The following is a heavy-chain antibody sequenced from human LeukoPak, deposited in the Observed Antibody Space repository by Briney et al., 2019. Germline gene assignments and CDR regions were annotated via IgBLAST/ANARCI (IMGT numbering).Heavy chain of an antibody. Sequence: SETLSLTCTVSGGPISSSSYYWGWIRQPPGKGLEWIGSIYYSGSTYYNPSLKSRVTISVDTSKNQFSLKLSSVTAADTAVYYCARQGERLRYFDWPGPWGQGTLVTVSS. CDR1: GGPISSSSYY. J-gene: IGHJ5*02. V-gene: IGHV4-39*01. D-gene: IGHD3-9*01. CDR3: ARQGERLRYFDWPGP. CDR2: IYYSGST.